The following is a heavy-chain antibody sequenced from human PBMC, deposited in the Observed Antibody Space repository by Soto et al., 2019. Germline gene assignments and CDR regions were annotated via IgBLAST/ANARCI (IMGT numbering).Heavy chain of an antibody. J-gene: IGHJ3*02. D-gene: IGHD1-26*01. CDR1: GFTFSSYA. V-gene: IGHV3-30-3*01. Sequence: GGSLRLSCAASGFTFSSYAMHWVRQAPGKGLEWVAVISYDGSNKYYADSVKGRFTISRDNSKNTLYLQMNSLRAEDTAVYYCARAWQWEFTTSAFDIWGQGTMVTVSS. CDR2: ISYDGSNK. CDR3: ARAWQWEFTTSAFDI.